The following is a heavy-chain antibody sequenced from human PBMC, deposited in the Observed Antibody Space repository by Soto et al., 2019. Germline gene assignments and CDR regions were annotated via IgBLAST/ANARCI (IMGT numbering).Heavy chain of an antibody. CDR3: ARSGYSSGWYLYYYYGMDV. CDR1: GGSISSYY. CDR2: IYYSGST. J-gene: IGHJ6*02. Sequence: QVQLQESGPGLVKPSETLSLTCTVSGGSISSYYWSWIRQPPGKGLEWIGYIYYSGSTNYNPSLKSRVTISVATSKNQFSLKLSSVTAADTAVYYCARSGYSSGWYLYYYYGMDVWGQGTTVTVSS. V-gene: IGHV4-59*01. D-gene: IGHD6-19*01.